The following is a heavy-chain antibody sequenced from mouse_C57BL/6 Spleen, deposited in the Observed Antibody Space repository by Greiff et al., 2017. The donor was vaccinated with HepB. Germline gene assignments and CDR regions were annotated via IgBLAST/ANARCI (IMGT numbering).Heavy chain of an antibody. CDR3: ARLPSDWYFDV. Sequence: EVNVVESGGGLVQPGGSLKLSCAASGFTFSDYYMYWVRQTPEKRLEWVAYISNGGGSTYYPDTVKGRFTISRDNAKNPLYLQMSRLKSEDTAMYYCARLPSDWYFDVWGTGTTVTVSS. CDR1: GFTFSDYY. J-gene: IGHJ1*03. V-gene: IGHV5-12*01. CDR2: ISNGGGST.